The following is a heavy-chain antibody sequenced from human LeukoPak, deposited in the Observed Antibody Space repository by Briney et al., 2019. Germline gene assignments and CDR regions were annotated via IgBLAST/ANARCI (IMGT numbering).Heavy chain of an antibody. CDR2: ISANGGNT. CDR3: AKMDVNGAIYYFDY. V-gene: IGHV3-23*01. Sequence: GGSLRLSCAASEFTFSSYVINWVRQAPGKGLVWVSGISANGGNTYYADSVRGRFTISRDNSRNMMYLQMNSLRADDTAVYYCAKMDVNGAIYYFDYWGQGTLVTVSS. D-gene: IGHD2-2*03. J-gene: IGHJ4*02. CDR1: EFTFSSYV.